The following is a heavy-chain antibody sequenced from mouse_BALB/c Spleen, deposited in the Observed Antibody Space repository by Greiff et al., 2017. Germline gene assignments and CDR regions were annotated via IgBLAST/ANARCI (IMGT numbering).Heavy chain of an antibody. Sequence: DVQLVESGGGLVQPGGSLKLSCAASGFTFSSYGMSWVRQTPDKRLELVATINSNGGSTYYPDSVKGRFTISRDNAKNTLYLQMSSLKSEDTAMYYCARSYYGTLYYFDYWGQGTTLTVSS. V-gene: IGHV5-6-3*01. J-gene: IGHJ2*01. CDR2: INSNGGST. CDR1: GFTFSSYG. CDR3: ARSYYGTLYYFDY. D-gene: IGHD2-10*01.